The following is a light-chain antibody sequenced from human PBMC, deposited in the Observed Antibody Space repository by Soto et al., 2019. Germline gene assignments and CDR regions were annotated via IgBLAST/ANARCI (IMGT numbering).Light chain of an antibody. CDR2: GAY. CDR1: QSVSTN. V-gene: IGKV3-15*01. CDR3: QQFNKWPRT. Sequence: EVVMTQSPATLSVSPGERATLSSTTSQSVSTNLAWYQQRPGQAPRLIISGAYTRATGIPARFSGSGSGTEFTLTISSLQSEDFAIYYCQQFNKWPRTFGQGTKVDIK. J-gene: IGKJ1*01.